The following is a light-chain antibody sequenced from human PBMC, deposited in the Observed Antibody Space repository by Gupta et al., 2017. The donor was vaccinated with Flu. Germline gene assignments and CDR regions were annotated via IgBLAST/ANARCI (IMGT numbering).Light chain of an antibody. Sequence: EIVMTQSPATLSVSPGERATLSCRASQSVRSNLAWYLQKPGQAPRLLSYAASTRGTSIPARFSGSGSGTEFTLTISSLQSEDFAIYYCQQYNTWPQTFGQGTKLEIK. V-gene: IGKV3-15*01. CDR1: QSVRSN. J-gene: IGKJ1*01. CDR2: AAS. CDR3: QQYNTWPQT.